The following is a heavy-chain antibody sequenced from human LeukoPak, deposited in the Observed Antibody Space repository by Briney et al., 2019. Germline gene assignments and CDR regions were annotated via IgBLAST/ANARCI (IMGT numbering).Heavy chain of an antibody. CDR3: AICVTGFYLDY. V-gene: IGHV1-24*01. D-gene: IGHD3-9*01. Sequence: ASVKVSCKVVGYSLSESYIHWVRQRPGKGLEWMGGFDPEDGEPIYAQNFQGRITMTEDTSTETAFMELSSLKSDDTAVYYCAICVTGFYLDYWGQGTLVIVSS. CDR1: GYSLSESY. J-gene: IGHJ4*02. CDR2: FDPEDGEP.